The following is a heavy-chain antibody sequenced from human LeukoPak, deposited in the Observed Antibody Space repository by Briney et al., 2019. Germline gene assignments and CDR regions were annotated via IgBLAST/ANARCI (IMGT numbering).Heavy chain of an antibody. D-gene: IGHD2-2*01. CDR1: GFTFDDYA. CDR3: ARDPSTLLPKDDS. V-gene: IGHV3-9*01. J-gene: IGHJ4*02. Sequence: PGGSLRLSCAASGFTFDDYAMHWVRQASGKGLEWVSGISWNSRSIGYSDSVKGRFTISRYNSKNSLYLQRNSLRVEDTAIYYCARDPSTLLPKDDSWGQGTLVAVSS. CDR2: ISWNSRSI.